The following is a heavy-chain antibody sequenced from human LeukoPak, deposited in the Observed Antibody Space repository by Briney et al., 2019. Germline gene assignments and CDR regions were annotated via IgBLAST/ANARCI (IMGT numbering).Heavy chain of an antibody. J-gene: IGHJ4*02. CDR3: ARGTVTAPDY. V-gene: IGHV3-53*01. D-gene: IGHD2-21*02. CDR2: IYSGGST. CDR1: GFTVGSNY. Sequence: GSLRLSCAASGFTVGSNYMIWVRQAPGKGLEWVSVIYSGGSTYYADSVKGRFTISRDNSKNTLYLQMNRLRPEDTAVYYCARGTVTAPDYWGQGTLVTVSS.